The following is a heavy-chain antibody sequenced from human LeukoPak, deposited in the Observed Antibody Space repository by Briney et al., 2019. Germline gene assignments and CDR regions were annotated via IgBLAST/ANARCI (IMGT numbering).Heavy chain of an antibody. CDR3: ARVAGVSYNYFDS. J-gene: IGHJ4*02. V-gene: IGHV1-18*01. D-gene: IGHD1-26*01. CDR1: GYTFITYG. Sequence: ASVKVSCKASGYTFITYGITCVRQAPGQGLEWMGWITPYNGDTNYAQNLQDRVTMTTDTSTSTAYMELRSLRSDDTAVYFCARVAGVSYNYFDSWGQGTLVTVSS. CDR2: ITPYNGDT.